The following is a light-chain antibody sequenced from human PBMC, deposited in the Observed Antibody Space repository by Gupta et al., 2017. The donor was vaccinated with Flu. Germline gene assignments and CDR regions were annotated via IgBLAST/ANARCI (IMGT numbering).Light chain of an antibody. J-gene: IGLJ3*02. V-gene: IGLV2-8*01. Sequence: TSSDVGGYNYVSWYQQPPGKAPKVMIDEVTKRPSGVPDRFSGSRSGNTASLTVSGLQAADEADYYCSSDAGNNNWVFGGGTKLTVL. CDR1: SSDVGGYNY. CDR3: SSDAGNNNWV. CDR2: EVT.